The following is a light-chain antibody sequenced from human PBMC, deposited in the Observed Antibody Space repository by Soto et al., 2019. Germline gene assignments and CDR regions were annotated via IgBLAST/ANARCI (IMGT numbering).Light chain of an antibody. CDR3: QQYGNSPYT. V-gene: IGKV4-1*01. CDR2: WAS. J-gene: IGKJ2*01. Sequence: DIVLTQSPDSLALSLGERATINCKSSQSVLYSSNNKNYLAWYQLKSGQPPKLLFYWASTRESGVPDRFSASGSGTDFTLTINRLEPEDFALYYCQQYGNSPYTFGQGTKLEIK. CDR1: QSVLYSSNNKNY.